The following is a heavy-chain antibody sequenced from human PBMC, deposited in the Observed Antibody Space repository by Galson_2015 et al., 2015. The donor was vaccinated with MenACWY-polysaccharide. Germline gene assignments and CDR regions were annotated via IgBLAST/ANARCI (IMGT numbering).Heavy chain of an antibody. D-gene: IGHD3-16*01. V-gene: IGHV6-1*01. CDR1: GDSVSSHSAA. CDR2: TYYRYKWYN. CDR3: VRQPWQGAF. Sequence: CAISGDSVSSHSAAWYWIRQSPSRGLEWLGRTYYRYKWYNDYAVSVKSRITINADTSKNQCSLQLNSVTPEDTAVYYCVRQPWQGAFCGQGTLVTVSS. J-gene: IGHJ4*02.